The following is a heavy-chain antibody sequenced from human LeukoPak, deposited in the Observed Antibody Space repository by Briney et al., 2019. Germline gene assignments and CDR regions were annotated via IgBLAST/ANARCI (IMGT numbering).Heavy chain of an antibody. CDR2: ISAYNGNT. CDR1: GYTFTSHG. CDR3: ARDLFGKERRAFDI. Sequence: ASVKVSCKASGYTFTSHGISWVRQTPGQGLEWMGWISAYNGNTNYAQKLQGRVTMTTDTSTSTAYMELRSLRSDDTAVYYCARDLFGKERRAFDIWGQGTMVTVSS. V-gene: IGHV1-18*01. D-gene: IGHD3-16*01. J-gene: IGHJ3*02.